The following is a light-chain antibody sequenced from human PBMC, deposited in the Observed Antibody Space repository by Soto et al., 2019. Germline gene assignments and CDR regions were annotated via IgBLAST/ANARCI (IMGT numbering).Light chain of an antibody. CDR3: QQYGSSPLT. V-gene: IGKV3-20*01. CDR2: GAS. J-gene: IGKJ1*01. Sequence: EIVLTQSPGTLSLSPGERAALSCMASQSVTRTYLAWYQQRPGQAPRLLIYGASSRATGIPDRFSGSGSGTDSSLTISRLEPEDFAVYYCQQYGSSPLTFGQGTKVDIK. CDR1: QSVTRTY.